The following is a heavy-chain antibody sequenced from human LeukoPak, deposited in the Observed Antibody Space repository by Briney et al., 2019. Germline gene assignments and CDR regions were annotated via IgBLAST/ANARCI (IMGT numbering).Heavy chain of an antibody. CDR2: IYHSGST. J-gene: IGHJ4*02. CDR1: GGSISSGGYY. CDR3: ARVNGDYFLGYFDY. D-gene: IGHD4-17*01. Sequence: SETLSLTCTVSGGSISSGGYYWSWIRQPPGKGLEWIGYIYHSGSTYYNPSLKSRVTISVDRSKNQFSLKLSSVTAADTAVYYCARVNGDYFLGYFDYWGQGTLVTVSS. V-gene: IGHV4-30-2*01.